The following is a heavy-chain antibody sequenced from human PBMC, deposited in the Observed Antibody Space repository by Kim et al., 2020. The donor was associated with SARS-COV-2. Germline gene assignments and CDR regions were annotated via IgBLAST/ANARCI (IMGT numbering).Heavy chain of an antibody. D-gene: IGHD5-18*01. J-gene: IGHJ6*02. CDR2: IYPGDSDT. CDR3: ARHRGELWSYYYGMDV. Sequence: GESLKISCKGSGYSFTSYWIGWVRQMPGKGLEWMGIIYPGDSDTRYSPSFQGQVTISADKSISTAYLQWSSLKASDTAMYYCARHRGELWSYYYGMDVWGQGTTVTVSS. V-gene: IGHV5-51*01. CDR1: GYSFTSYW.